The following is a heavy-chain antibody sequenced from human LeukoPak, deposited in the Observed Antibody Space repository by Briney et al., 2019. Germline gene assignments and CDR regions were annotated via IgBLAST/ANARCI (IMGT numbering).Heavy chain of an antibody. CDR2: IYYSGST. CDR1: GGSISSGDYY. D-gene: IGHD6-19*01. Sequence: PSETLSLTCTVSGGSISSGDYYWSWVRQPPGTGLEWIGYIYYSGSTYYNPSLKSRVTISVDTSKNQFSLKLSSVTAADTAVYYCARGRYPQPGIAVAGTLLDWGQGTLVTVSS. J-gene: IGHJ4*02. V-gene: IGHV4-30-4*01. CDR3: ARGRYPQPGIAVAGTLLD.